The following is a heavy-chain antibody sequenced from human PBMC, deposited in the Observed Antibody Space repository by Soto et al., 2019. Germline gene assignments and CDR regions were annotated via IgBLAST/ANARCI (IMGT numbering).Heavy chain of an antibody. V-gene: IGHV4-59*01. CDR2: IYYSRST. J-gene: IGHJ4*02. Sequence: SETLSLTCTVSGGSISSYYWSWIRQPPGKGLEWIGYIYYSRSTNYNPSLKSRVTISVDTSKNQFSLKLSSVTAADTAVYYCARDPSYLGYFDYWGQGTLVTVSS. CDR3: ARDPSYLGYFDY. D-gene: IGHD7-27*01. CDR1: GGSISSYY.